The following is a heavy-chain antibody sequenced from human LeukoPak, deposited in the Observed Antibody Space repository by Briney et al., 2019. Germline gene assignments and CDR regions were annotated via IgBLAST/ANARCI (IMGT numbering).Heavy chain of an antibody. D-gene: IGHD6-19*01. CDR1: EFTFSSYN. CDR2: ISSTSKYI. J-gene: IGHJ4*02. CDR3: ARDDTAVAGTELDY. Sequence: GGSLRLSCAASEFTFSSYNMNWVRQAPGKGLEWVSSISSTSKYIYYADSVKGRFTISRDNAKNSLYLQMNSLRAEDTAVYYCARDDTAVAGTELDYWGQGTLVTVSP. V-gene: IGHV3-21*01.